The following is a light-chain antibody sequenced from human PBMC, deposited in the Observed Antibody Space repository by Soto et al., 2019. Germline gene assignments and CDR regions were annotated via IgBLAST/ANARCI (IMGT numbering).Light chain of an antibody. CDR1: QSVSSY. CDR2: DAS. CDR3: QQRSNWPPYT. Sequence: EIVLTQSPATLSLSPGERATLSCRASQSVSSYLAWYQQKPCQAPRLLIYDASNRATGIPSRFSGSGSGTDFMLTISSLEPEDFAVYYCQQRSNWPPYTFGQGTKLEIK. J-gene: IGKJ2*01. V-gene: IGKV3-11*01.